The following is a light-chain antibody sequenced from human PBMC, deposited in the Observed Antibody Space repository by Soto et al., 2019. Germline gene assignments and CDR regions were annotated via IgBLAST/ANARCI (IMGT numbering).Light chain of an antibody. Sequence: EIVMTQSPATLSVSPGERATLSCRASQSVSSNLAWYQQKPGQAPRLLIYGASTRATGIPARFSGSGSGTEFTLTISSLEPEDFAVYYCQQRSNWPVTFGQGTRVEI. CDR3: QQRSNWPVT. J-gene: IGKJ1*01. CDR1: QSVSSN. CDR2: GAS. V-gene: IGKV3-15*01.